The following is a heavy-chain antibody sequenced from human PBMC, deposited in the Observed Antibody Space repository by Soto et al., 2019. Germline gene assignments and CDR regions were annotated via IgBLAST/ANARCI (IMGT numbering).Heavy chain of an antibody. J-gene: IGHJ5*02. Sequence: QVQLQESGPGLVKPSQTLSLTCTVSGGSISSGGYYWSWIRQHPGKGLEWIGYIYYSGSTYYNPSPKSRVTISVDTSKNQSSLKLSSVTAADTTVYYCARDRRRYDILTGYYGGNWCDPWGQGTLVTVSS. CDR1: GGSISSGGYY. CDR2: IYYSGST. D-gene: IGHD3-9*01. V-gene: IGHV4-31*03. CDR3: ARDRRRYDILTGYYGGNWCDP.